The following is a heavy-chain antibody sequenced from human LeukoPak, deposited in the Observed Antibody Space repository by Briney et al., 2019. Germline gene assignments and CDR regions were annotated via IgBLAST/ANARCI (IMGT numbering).Heavy chain of an antibody. Sequence: GGSLRLSCAASGFTFSSYCMNWVRQAPGKGLEWVSHITASGTAMFYADSVKGRFTISRDNAKNSLYLQMNSLRDEDTAVYYCASSGSYRFDYWGQGTLVTVSS. CDR3: ASSGSYRFDY. CDR2: ITASGTAM. V-gene: IGHV3-48*02. J-gene: IGHJ4*02. CDR1: GFTFSSYC. D-gene: IGHD1-26*01.